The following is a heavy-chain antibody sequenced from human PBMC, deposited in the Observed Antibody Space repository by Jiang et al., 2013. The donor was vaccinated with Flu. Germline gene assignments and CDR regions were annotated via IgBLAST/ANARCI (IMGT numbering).Heavy chain of an antibody. CDR1: GFSLSSSGVG. D-gene: IGHD1/OR15-1a*01. CDR2: IYWDDVK. CDR3: ARSSTGTTGYFDY. Sequence: KPTQTLTLTCTFSGFSLSSSGVGVGWIRQPPGRAMEWLALIYWDDVKRYSPSLRSRLTITKDTSKNQVVLGMTNMDPVDTATYYWARSSTGTTGYFDYWGQGTLVTVSS. J-gene: IGHJ4*02. V-gene: IGHV2-5*02.